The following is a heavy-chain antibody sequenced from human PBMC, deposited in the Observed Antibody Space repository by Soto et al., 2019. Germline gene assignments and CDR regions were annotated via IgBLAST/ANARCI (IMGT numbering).Heavy chain of an antibody. CDR2: ISGSGGST. Sequence: GGSLRLSCAASGFTFSSYSMSWVRQAPGKGMEWVAAISGSGGSTYYADSVKGRFTISRDNSKNTLYLQMNSLRAEDAAVYYCAKDLVGSNADYFDYWGQGTLVTVSS. V-gene: IGHV3-23*01. CDR1: GFTFSSYS. J-gene: IGHJ4*02. D-gene: IGHD2-15*01. CDR3: AKDLVGSNADYFDY.